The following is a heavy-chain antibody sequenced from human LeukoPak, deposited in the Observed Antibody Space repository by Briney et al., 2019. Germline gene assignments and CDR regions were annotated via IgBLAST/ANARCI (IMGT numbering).Heavy chain of an antibody. J-gene: IGHJ4*02. CDR2: ICESGRTI. CDR1: GFTFRDYY. Sequence: NAGGSLRLSCAASGFTFRDYYMSWIRQAPGRGLEWVSYICESGRTIYYADSVRGGFTISRDNAKNSVYLQLNNLGAEDTAVYYCARDRLGDYDHSGYYDKWGQGTLVPVSS. V-gene: IGHV3-11*01. CDR3: ARDRLGDYDHSGYYDK. D-gene: IGHD3-22*01.